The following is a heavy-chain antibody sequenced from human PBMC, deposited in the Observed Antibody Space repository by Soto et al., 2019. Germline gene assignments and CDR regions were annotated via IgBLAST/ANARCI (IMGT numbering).Heavy chain of an antibody. CDR3: AKAGSPMFYFDY. Sequence: GGSLRLSCAASGFTFSSHGMHWVRQAPGKGLEWVALISYDGSKKYYADSVKGRFTISRDNSKNTLDLQMNSLRPEDTAVFYCAKAGSPMFYFDYWGQGTLVTVSS. CDR1: GFTFSSHG. V-gene: IGHV3-30*18. J-gene: IGHJ4*02. D-gene: IGHD3-10*02. CDR2: ISYDGSKK.